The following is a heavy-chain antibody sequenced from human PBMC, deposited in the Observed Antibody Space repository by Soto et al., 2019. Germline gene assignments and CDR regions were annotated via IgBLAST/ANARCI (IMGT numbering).Heavy chain of an antibody. V-gene: IGHV4-59*01. CDR1: GGSISSYY. J-gene: IGHJ5*02. Sequence: QVQLQESGPGLVKPSETLSLTCTVSGGSISSYYWSWIRQPPGTGLEWIGYIYYSGSTNYNPSLKSRVTISVDTSKNQFSLKLSAVTAADTAVYYCARAGGSSWWFWFDPWGQGTLVTVSS. CDR2: IYYSGST. CDR3: ARAGGSSWWFWFDP. D-gene: IGHD6-13*01.